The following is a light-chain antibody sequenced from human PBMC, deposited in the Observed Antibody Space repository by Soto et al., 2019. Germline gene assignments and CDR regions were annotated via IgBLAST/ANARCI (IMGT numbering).Light chain of an antibody. CDR3: QQYNNCPLT. CDR2: AAS. V-gene: IGKV3-15*01. CDR1: QSISRN. J-gene: IGKJ1*01. Sequence: EIVMTQCSAILSVSPGERATLSCRAIQSISRNLAWYQQKPGQAPRLLIYAASTRATGLPARFSGSGSGTEFTLTISSMQSEDFAAYSCQQYNNCPLTFGQGTKVDIK.